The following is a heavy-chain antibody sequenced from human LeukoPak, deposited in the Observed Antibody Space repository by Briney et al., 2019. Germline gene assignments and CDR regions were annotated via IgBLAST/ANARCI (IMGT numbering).Heavy chain of an antibody. CDR3: ARGGIGSGWFIFGY. Sequence: GASVKVSCKASGYTFTGYYMHWVRQATGQGLEWMGWMNPNSGNTGYAQKFQGRVTMTRNTSISTAYMELSSLRSEDTAVYYCARGGIGSGWFIFGYWGQGTLVTVSS. CDR2: MNPNSGNT. J-gene: IGHJ4*02. V-gene: IGHV1-8*02. CDR1: GYTFTGYY. D-gene: IGHD6-19*01.